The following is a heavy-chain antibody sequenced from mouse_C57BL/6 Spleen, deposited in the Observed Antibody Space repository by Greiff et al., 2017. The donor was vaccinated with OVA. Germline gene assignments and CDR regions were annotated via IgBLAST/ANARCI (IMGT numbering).Heavy chain of an antibody. CDR1: GYTFTDYE. CDR2: IDPETGGT. D-gene: IGHD1-1*01. V-gene: IGHV1-15*01. Sequence: QVQLKQSGAELVRPGASVTLSCKASGYTFTDYEMHWVKQTPVHGLEWIGAIDPETGGTAYNQKFKGKAILTADKSSSTAYMELRSLTSEDSAVYYCTRPYYGSSHWYFDVWGTGTTVTVSS. J-gene: IGHJ1*03. CDR3: TRPYYGSSHWYFDV.